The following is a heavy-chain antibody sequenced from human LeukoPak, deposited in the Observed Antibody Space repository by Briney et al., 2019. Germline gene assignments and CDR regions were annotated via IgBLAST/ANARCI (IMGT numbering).Heavy chain of an antibody. Sequence: SETLSLTCTVSGGSISSSSYYWGWIRQPPGKGLEWIGSIYYSGSTYYNPSLKSRVTISVDTSKNQFSPKLSSVTAADTAVYYCARGDIVVVPAAREHYYYDSSGYYYSRSSAFDIWGQGTMVTVSS. CDR1: GGSISSSSYY. CDR2: IYYSGST. J-gene: IGHJ3*02. D-gene: IGHD3-22*01. V-gene: IGHV4-39*07. CDR3: ARGDIVVVPAAREHYYYDSSGYYYSRSSAFDI.